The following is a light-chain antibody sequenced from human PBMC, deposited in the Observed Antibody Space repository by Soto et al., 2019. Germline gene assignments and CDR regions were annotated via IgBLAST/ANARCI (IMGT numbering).Light chain of an antibody. CDR1: SSDVGGYNY. J-gene: IGLJ1*01. V-gene: IGLV2-11*01. Sequence: QSALTQPRSVSGSPGQSVTISWTVTSSDVGGYNYVSWYQQHPGKAPKVMIYDVSERPSGVPDRFSGSKSGNTASLTISGLQAEDEADYYCCSYAGSPRYVLGTGTKLTVL. CDR2: DVS. CDR3: CSYAGSPRYV.